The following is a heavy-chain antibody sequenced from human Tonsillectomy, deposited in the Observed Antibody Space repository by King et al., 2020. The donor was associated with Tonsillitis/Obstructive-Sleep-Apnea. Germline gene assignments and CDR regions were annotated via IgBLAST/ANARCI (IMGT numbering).Heavy chain of an antibody. CDR2: ISGSGGST. Sequence: VQLVESGGGLVQPGGSLRLSCAVSEFTFSSYAMSWVRQAPGKGLEWVSAISGSGGSTYYTDSMKGRFTISRDNSKNTLYLKMNSLRDEATAVSYCAKRRGEQLVYAFYIWGQGATVSVSS. CDR1: EFTFSSYA. CDR3: AKRRGEQLVYAFYI. V-gene: IGHV3-23*04. D-gene: IGHD6-13*01. J-gene: IGHJ3*02.